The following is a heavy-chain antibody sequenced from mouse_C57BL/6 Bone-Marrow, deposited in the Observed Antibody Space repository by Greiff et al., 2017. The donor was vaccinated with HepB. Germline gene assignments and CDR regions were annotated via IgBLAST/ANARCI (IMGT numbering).Heavy chain of an antibody. CDR1: GFTFSDYY. Sequence: EVHLVESEGGLVQPGSSMKLSCTASGFTFSDYYMAWVRQVPEKGLEWVANINYDGSSTYYLDSLKSRFIISRDNAKNILYLQMSSLKSEDTATYYCAREGLTGALTYWGQGTLVTVSA. D-gene: IGHD4-1*01. V-gene: IGHV5-16*01. CDR3: AREGLTGALTY. CDR2: INYDGSST. J-gene: IGHJ3*01.